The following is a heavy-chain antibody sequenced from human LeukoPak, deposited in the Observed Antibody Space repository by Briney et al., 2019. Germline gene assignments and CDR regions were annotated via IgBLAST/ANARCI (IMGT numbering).Heavy chain of an antibody. CDR3: ARESAMAELDY. CDR1: GFTFSSYG. J-gene: IGHJ4*02. D-gene: IGHD5-18*01. V-gene: IGHV3-33*08. CDR2: IFYDGSDK. Sequence: GGSLRLSCAASGFTFSSYGMHWVRQAPGKGLEWVAFIFYDGSDKDYVDSVKGRFTISRDNSKNTLYLQMNSLRAEDTAVYYCARESAMAELDYWGQGTLVTVSS.